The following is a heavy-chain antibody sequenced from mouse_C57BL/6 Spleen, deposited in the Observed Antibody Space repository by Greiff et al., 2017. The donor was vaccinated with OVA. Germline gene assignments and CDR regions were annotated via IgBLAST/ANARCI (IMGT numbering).Heavy chain of an antibody. CDR2: IWSGGST. D-gene: IGHD4-1*01. CDR3: ARGGLGRWYFDY. CDR1: GFSLTSYG. Sequence: VQVVESGPGLVQPSQSLSITCTVSGFSLTSYGVHWVRQSPGKGLEWLGVIWSGGSTDYNAAFISRLSISKDNSKSQVFFKMNSLRAEDTAIDYCARGGLGRWYFDYWGQGTTLTVSS. J-gene: IGHJ2*01. V-gene: IGHV2-2*01.